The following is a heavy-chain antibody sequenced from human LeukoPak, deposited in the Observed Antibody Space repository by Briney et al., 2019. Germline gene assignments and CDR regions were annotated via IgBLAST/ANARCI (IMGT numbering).Heavy chain of an antibody. CDR1: GGSISNSY. V-gene: IGHV4-59*01. CDR2: IYYSWST. J-gene: IGHJ5*02. CDR3: ASKEIAAAPFDP. D-gene: IGHD6-13*01. Sequence: SETLSLTCTVSGGSISNSYWCWGRQPPGRGRGWIGYIYYSWSTIYNPSLKSRVAISVDTSKNQFSLKLSSVTAADTAVYYCASKEIAAAPFDPWGQGTLVTVSS.